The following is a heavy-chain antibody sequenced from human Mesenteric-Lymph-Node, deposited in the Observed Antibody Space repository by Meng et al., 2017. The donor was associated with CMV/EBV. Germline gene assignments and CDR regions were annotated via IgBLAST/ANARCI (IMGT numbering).Heavy chain of an antibody. V-gene: IGHV3-23*01. Sequence: GGSLRLSCAASGFTFSNYAVSWVRQAPGKGLEWVSGFSGSGGSTYYADSVKGRFTISRDNAKNSLYLQMNSLRAEDTAVYYCARGTVAYYYYGMDVWGQGTTVTVSS. D-gene: IGHD2-15*01. CDR1: GFTFSNYA. CDR2: FSGSGGST. J-gene: IGHJ6*02. CDR3: ARGTVAYYYYGMDV.